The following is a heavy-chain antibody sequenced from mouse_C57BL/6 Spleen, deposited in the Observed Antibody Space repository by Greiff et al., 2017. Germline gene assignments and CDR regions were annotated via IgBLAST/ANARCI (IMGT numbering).Heavy chain of an antibody. CDR2: INPSNGGT. Sequence: QVQLQQPGTELVKPGASVKLSCKASGYTFTSYWMHWVKQRPGQGLEWIGNINPSNGGTNYNEKFNSKATLTVDKSTSTAYMQLSSLTSEDSAVYYCAREGSTYYYAMDYWGQGTSVTVSS. CDR1: GYTFTSYW. V-gene: IGHV1-53*01. CDR3: AREGSTYYYAMDY. J-gene: IGHJ4*01. D-gene: IGHD1-1*01.